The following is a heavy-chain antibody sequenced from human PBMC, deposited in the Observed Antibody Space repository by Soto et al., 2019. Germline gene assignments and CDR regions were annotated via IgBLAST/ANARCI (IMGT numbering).Heavy chain of an antibody. CDR3: ARHSGPSVDDPLPGCFAF. CDR2: MSYSGST. V-gene: IGHV4-39*01. CDR1: GCSISSSSSY. D-gene: IGHD6-19*01. Sequence: SETLSLTCTVSGCSISSSSSYWCWILHPPGKGLEWIGSMSYSGSTYHNPSLKSRVTLSVDTTQNQFSLKLTSVTAADTAVYSCARHSGPSVDDPLPGCFAFRAQGILVPVSS. J-gene: IGHJ4*02.